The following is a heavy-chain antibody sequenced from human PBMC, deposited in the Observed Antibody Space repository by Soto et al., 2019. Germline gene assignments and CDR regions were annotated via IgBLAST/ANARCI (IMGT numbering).Heavy chain of an antibody. Sequence: PGGSLRLSCAASGFTFSSYAMSWVRQAPGKGLEWVSTISGSGGGTYYADSMKGRFTISRDDSKNTLYLQMYSLRVEDTAVYYCARESDHWGQGTLVTAPQ. CDR2: ISGSGGGT. CDR1: GFTFSSYA. CDR3: ARESDH. V-gene: IGHV3-23*01. J-gene: IGHJ4*02.